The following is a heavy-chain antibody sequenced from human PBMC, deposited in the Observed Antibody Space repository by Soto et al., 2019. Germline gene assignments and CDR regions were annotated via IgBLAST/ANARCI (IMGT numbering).Heavy chain of an antibody. CDR2: IYHSGST. V-gene: IGHV4-4*02. J-gene: IGHJ3*02. CDR1: GGSISSSNW. Sequence: SEALSLNCAVSGGSISSSNWWCWVLQPPGKGLEWIGEIYHSGSTNYNPSLKSRVTISVDKSKNQFSLKLSSVTAADTAVYYCARRGSSGWYDVEEAFDIWGQGTMVT. D-gene: IGHD6-19*01. CDR3: ARRGSSGWYDVEEAFDI.